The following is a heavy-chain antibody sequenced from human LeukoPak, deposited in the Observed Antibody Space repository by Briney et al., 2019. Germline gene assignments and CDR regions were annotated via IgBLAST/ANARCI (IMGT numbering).Heavy chain of an antibody. V-gene: IGHV3-30-3*01. J-gene: IGHJ4*02. CDR3: VKDSGVSPATVTTYPDY. CDR1: GFTFSSYA. CDR2: ISYDGSNK. D-gene: IGHD4-17*01. Sequence: PGGSLRLSCAASGFTFSSYAMHWVRQAPGKGLEWVAVISYDGSNKYYADSVKGRFTISRDNSKNTLYLQMSSLRAEDTAVYYCVKDSGVSPATVTTYPDYWGQGTLVTVSS.